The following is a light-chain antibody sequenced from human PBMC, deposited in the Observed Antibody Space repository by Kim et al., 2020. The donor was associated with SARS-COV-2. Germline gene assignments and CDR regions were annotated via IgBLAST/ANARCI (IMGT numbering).Light chain of an antibody. V-gene: IGKV1-33*01. J-gene: IGKJ3*01. CDR3: KQYDNLPPGRFT. CDR2: DAS. CDR1: QDISNY. Sequence: DIQMTQSPSSLSASVGDRVTITCQASQDISNYLNWYQQKPGKAPKLLIYDASNLETGVPSRFSGSGSGTDFTFTISSLQPEDIATYYCKQYDNLPPGRFTFVPGTKVDIK.